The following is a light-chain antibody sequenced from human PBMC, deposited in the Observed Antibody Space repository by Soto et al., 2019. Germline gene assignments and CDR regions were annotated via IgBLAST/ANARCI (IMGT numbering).Light chain of an antibody. CDR3: QQYGRSPLT. CDR2: GAS. CDR1: QSVNSNY. J-gene: IGKJ4*01. Sequence: RASQSVNSNYLTWYQQKPGQAPRLLIFGASSRATGIPDRFSGSGSGTDFALTISRLDPEDFAVYYYQQYGRSPLTFGGGTKVDIK. V-gene: IGKV3-20*01.